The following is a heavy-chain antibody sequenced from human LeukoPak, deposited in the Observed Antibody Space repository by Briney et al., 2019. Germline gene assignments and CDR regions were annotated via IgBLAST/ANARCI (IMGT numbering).Heavy chain of an antibody. J-gene: IGHJ6*02. D-gene: IGHD6-13*01. Sequence: PSETLSLTCAVYGGSFSGYYWSWIRQPPGKGLEWIGEINHSGSTNYNPSLKSRVTISVDTSKNQFSLKLSSVTAADTAVYYCARVAYSSSWYLPARYYYYGMDVWGQGTTVTVSS. CDR3: ARVAYSSSWYLPARYYYYGMDV. CDR2: INHSGST. CDR1: GGSFSGYY. V-gene: IGHV4-34*01.